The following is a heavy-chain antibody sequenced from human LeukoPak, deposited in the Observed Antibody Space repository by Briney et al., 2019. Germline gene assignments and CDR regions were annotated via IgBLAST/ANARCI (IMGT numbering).Heavy chain of an antibody. CDR2: INDYTGDT. V-gene: IGHV4-34*01. D-gene: IGHD3-22*01. CDR3: ARGRIAKIVVVHSFTFGMDV. CDR1: GGSFTG. Sequence: PSETLSLTCTVFGGSFTGTWIRHSPGKGLEWIGEINDYTGDTKYNPSLNSRVSISLEKSKNQLSLELRSVTAADTAVYYCARGRIAKIVVVHSFTFGMDVWGQGTTVTVSS. J-gene: IGHJ6*02.